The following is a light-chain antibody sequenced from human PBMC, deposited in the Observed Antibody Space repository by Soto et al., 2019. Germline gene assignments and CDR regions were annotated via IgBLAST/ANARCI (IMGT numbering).Light chain of an antibody. J-gene: IGKJ1*01. CDR1: ETVLSSF. V-gene: IGKV3D-15*01. CDR3: QQYNNWPRT. Sequence: EIVLTQSPGTLSLSAGERATLSCRANETVLSSFLAWYQQKPGQVPRLLIYGASNRATGIPDRFSGSGSGTEFTLTISSLQSEDFAVYYCQQYNNWPRTFGQGTKVDIK. CDR2: GAS.